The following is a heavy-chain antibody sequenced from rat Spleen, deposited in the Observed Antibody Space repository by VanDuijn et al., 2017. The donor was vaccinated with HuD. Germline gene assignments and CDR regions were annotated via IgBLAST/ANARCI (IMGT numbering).Heavy chain of an antibody. CDR1: GFTFSNYG. CDR3: ATDGFYDGTYYAVYVMDA. CDR2: ISPTGATT. Sequence: EVQLVESGGGLVQPGRSLKLSCAASGFTFSNYGMHWIRQAPTQGLEWVASISPTGATTNYRGSVKGRFTISRDNAESTLFLKMDSLRSEDTATYYCATDGFYDGTYYAVYVMDAWGQGASVTVSS. J-gene: IGHJ4*01. V-gene: IGHV5-19*01. D-gene: IGHD1-12*02.